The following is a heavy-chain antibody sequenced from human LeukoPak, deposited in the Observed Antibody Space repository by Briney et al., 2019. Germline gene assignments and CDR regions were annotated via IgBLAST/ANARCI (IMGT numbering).Heavy chain of an antibody. CDR2: TRNRAHSYTT. V-gene: IGHV3-72*01. CDR3: ARLYYDSSAYYAQGSDY. CDR1: GFTFSDHY. Sequence: PGGSLRLSCAASGFTFSDHYMDWVRQATGKGLEWVGRTRNRAHSYTTEYAASVKGRFTISRDDSKNSLYLQMISLKTEDTAVYYCARLYYDSSAYYAQGSDYWGQGTLVTVSS. J-gene: IGHJ4*02. D-gene: IGHD3-22*01.